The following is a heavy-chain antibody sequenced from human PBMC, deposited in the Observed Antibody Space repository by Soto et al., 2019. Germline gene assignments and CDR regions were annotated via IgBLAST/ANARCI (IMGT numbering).Heavy chain of an antibody. CDR1: GFTFSDYY. CDR2: ISSSGSTI. CDR3: ARDRSRREQQLASYYFDY. D-gene: IGHD6-13*01. V-gene: IGHV3-11*01. Sequence: GGSLRLSCAASGFTFSDYYISWIRQAPGKGLEWVSYISSSGSTIYYADSVKGRFTISRDNAKNSLYLQMNSLRAEDTAVYYCARDRSRREQQLASYYFDYWGQGTLVTSPQ. J-gene: IGHJ4*02.